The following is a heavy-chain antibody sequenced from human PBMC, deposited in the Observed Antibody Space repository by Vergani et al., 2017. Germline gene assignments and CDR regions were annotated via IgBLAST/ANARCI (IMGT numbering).Heavy chain of an antibody. J-gene: IGHJ4*02. D-gene: IGHD5-18*01. V-gene: IGHV3-49*04. CDR1: GFPFHDFG. CDR2: IRTSENGGTS. Sequence: EVKLVESGGGLVQPGQSLRLACITSGFPFHDFGINWVRQAPGKGLEWISLIRTSENGGTSHYAASVAGRFSISRDDSKSVAYLQMDGLKTDDTATYYCTRGYKYGYGWGQGTLVTVSS. CDR3: TRGYKYGYG.